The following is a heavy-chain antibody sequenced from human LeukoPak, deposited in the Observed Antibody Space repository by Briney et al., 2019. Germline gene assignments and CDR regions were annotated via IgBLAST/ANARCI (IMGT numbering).Heavy chain of an antibody. CDR1: GFTFSSYE. CDR2: ISYDGSNK. V-gene: IGHV3-30*18. CDR3: AKFYTGRFLEGFDY. J-gene: IGHJ4*02. Sequence: GGSLRLSCAASGFTFSSYEMNWVRQAPGKGLEWVALISYDGSNKYYADSVKGRFTISRDNSKNTLFLQMNSLRTEDTAVYYCAKFYTGRFLEGFDYWGQGTLVTVSS. D-gene: IGHD3-3*01.